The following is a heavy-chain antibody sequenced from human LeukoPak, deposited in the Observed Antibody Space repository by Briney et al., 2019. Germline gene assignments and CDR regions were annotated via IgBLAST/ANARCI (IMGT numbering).Heavy chain of an antibody. CDR3: ARVRGYCSSTICYRYYFDY. CDR1: GYSISSGYY. J-gene: IGHJ4*02. D-gene: IGHD2-2*01. CDR2: ISHSGST. Sequence: PSETLSLTCNVSGYSISSGYYWGWIRQPPGKGLEWIGTISHSGSTYYNPSLKSRVTISVDTSKNQFSPKLTSVTAADTAVYYCARVRGYCSSTICYRYYFDYWGQGTLVTVSS. V-gene: IGHV4-38-2*02.